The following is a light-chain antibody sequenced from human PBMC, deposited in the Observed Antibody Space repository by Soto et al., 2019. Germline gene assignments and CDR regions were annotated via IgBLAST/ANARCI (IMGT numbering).Light chain of an antibody. CDR3: QQYDNWPSVT. CDR1: QSVGRS. CDR2: GTS. J-gene: IGKJ4*01. Sequence: TMMTKSPGTLSVSPGERATLSCRASQSVGRSLAWYQQKPGQAPRLLIYGTSARATGIPATFSGSGSGTEFTLTISSLQSEDFAIYYCQQYDNWPSVTFGGGTKVDIK. V-gene: IGKV3-15*01.